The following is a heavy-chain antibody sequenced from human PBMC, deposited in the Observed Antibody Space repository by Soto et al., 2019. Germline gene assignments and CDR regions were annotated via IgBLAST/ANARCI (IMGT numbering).Heavy chain of an antibody. CDR1: GYTLTELS. D-gene: IGHD2-15*01. CDR3: ARDHIGYCFCGSCYWAEYFDY. Sequence: ASVKVSCKVSGYTLTELSMHWVRQAPGKGLEWMRGFDPEDGETIYAQKFQGRVTMTEDTSTDTAYMELNSLRADDTAVYYCARDHIGYCFCGSCYWAEYFDYCGQGTVVTVSS. CDR2: FDPEDGET. J-gene: IGHJ4*02. V-gene: IGHV1-24*01.